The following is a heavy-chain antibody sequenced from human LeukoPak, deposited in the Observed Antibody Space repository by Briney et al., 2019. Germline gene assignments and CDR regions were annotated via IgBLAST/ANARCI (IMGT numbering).Heavy chain of an antibody. V-gene: IGHV1-69*13. J-gene: IGHJ6*03. CDR3: ASTTAAGPRLEYYYYMDV. Sequence: SVKASCKASGGTFSSYAISWVRQAPGQGLEWMGGIIPIFGTANYAQKFQGRVTITADESTSTAYMELSSLRSEDTAVYYCASTTAAGPRLEYYYYMDVWGKGTTVTVSS. CDR2: IIPIFGTA. CDR1: GGTFSSYA. D-gene: IGHD6-13*01.